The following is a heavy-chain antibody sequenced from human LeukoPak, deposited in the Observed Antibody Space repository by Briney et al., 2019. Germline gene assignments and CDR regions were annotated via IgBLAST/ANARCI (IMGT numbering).Heavy chain of an antibody. CDR3: AREAPDHSSSWYWLNDAGWYFQH. D-gene: IGHD6-13*01. V-gene: IGHV3-7*01. CDR2: IKEGGREE. Sequence: GSLRPSYATPGITLSNLWVNWVRPAPGKGLGWVAHIKEGGREEYYVDSVKGRFTISRDNAKNSLYLQMNSLRAEDTAVYYCAREAPDHSSSWYWLNDAGWYFQHWGQGTLVTVSS. J-gene: IGHJ1*01. CDR1: GITLSNLW.